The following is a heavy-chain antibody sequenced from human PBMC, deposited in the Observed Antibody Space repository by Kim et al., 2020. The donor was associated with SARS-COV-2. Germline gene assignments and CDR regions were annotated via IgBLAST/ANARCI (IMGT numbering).Heavy chain of an antibody. CDR2: ISSSSSYI. Sequence: GGSLRLSCAASGFTFSSYSMNWVRQAPGKGLEWVSSISSSSSYIYYADSVKGRFTISRDNAKNSLYLQMNSLRAEDTAVYYCARDLRGGTYDFWSGYYYTAWYFDLWGRGTLVTVSS. D-gene: IGHD3-3*01. CDR3: ARDLRGGTYDFWSGYYYTAWYFDL. J-gene: IGHJ2*01. V-gene: IGHV3-21*01. CDR1: GFTFSSYS.